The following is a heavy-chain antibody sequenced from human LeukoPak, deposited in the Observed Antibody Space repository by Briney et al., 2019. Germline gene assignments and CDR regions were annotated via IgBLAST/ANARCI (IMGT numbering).Heavy chain of an antibody. D-gene: IGHD3-3*01. J-gene: IGHJ4*02. V-gene: IGHV3-23*01. Sequence: GGSLRLSCAASGFTFSSYAMSWVRQAPGKGLEWVSAISGSGGSTYYADSVKGRFTISRDNSKNTLYLQMNSLRAEDTAVYYCAKENYYDFWSGYYKIAVIDYWGQGTLVTVSS. CDR3: AKENYYDFWSGYYKIAVIDY. CDR2: ISGSGGST. CDR1: GFTFSSYA.